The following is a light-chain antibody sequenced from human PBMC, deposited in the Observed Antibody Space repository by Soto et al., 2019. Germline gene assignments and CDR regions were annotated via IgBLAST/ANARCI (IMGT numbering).Light chain of an antibody. V-gene: IGLV1-40*01. Sequence: QSVLTQPPSVSGAPGQRVTMSCTGGSSNIGTGYDVHWYQQLPGTAPKLLISHNNNRPSGVPDRFSGSKSGTSASLAITGLQAEDEADYYCQSFDSSLSVVVFGGGTKVTVL. CDR3: QSFDSSLSVVV. CDR2: HNN. CDR1: SSNIGTGYD. J-gene: IGLJ3*02.